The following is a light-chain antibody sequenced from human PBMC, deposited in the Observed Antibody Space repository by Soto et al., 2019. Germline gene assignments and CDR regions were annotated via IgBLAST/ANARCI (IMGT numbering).Light chain of an antibody. V-gene: IGKV1-39*01. CDR2: AAS. J-gene: IGKJ1*01. CDR1: DNIAKY. CDR3: QESYSAPPWT. Sequence: DIQTTQSPSSLSASVGDRVTITCRTSDNIAKYLNWYQQKPGQVPKLLIVAASRLQSGVPTRFSGSGSGTDFTLTINNLQPEDFATYYCQESYSAPPWTFVQGTKVDIK.